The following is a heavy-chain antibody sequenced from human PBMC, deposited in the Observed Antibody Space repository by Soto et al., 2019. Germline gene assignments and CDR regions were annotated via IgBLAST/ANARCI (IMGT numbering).Heavy chain of an antibody. V-gene: IGHV3-30*18. Sequence: GGSLRLSCAASGFTFSSYGMRWVRQAPGKGLEWVAVISYDGSNKYYADSVKGRFTISRDNSKNTPYLQMNSLRAEDTAVYYCAKLRTGDDAFDIWGQGTMVTVSS. CDR3: AKLRTGDDAFDI. J-gene: IGHJ3*02. CDR1: GFTFSSYG. CDR2: ISYDGSNK. D-gene: IGHD3-16*01.